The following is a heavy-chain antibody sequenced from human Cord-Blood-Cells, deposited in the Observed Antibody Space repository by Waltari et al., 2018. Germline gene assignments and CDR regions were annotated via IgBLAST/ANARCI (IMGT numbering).Heavy chain of an antibody. V-gene: IGHV3-21*01. D-gene: IGHD3-22*01. CDR3: ARAWDSSSHYYYYMDV. Sequence: EVQLVESGGGLVKPGGSMRLSCAASGFTFSSYSMNWVRQAPGTGLAWVSASRSRSSYIYYADSVKGRLTISRDNAKNSLYLQMNSLRAEDTAVYYCARAWDSSSHYYYYMDVWGKGTTVTVSS. CDR1: GFTFSSYS. J-gene: IGHJ6*03. CDR2: SRSRSSYI.